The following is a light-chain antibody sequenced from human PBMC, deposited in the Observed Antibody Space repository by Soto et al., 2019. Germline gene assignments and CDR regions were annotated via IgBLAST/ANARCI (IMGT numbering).Light chain of an antibody. Sequence: DIQLTQSPSFLSASVGDRVTITCRASQGISSFLAWYQQKPGKAPKLLISAASTLQSGVPSRFSGSGTGTEFTLKISSLQPEDFATYYCQQLNSHPPTFGQGTKLEIK. CDR2: AAS. CDR1: QGISSF. J-gene: IGKJ2*01. CDR3: QQLNSHPPT. V-gene: IGKV1-9*01.